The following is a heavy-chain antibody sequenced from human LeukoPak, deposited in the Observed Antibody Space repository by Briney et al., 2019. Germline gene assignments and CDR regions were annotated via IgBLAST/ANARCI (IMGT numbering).Heavy chain of an antibody. V-gene: IGHV4-59*08. J-gene: IGHJ4*02. CDR1: CGSISSLY. Sequence: SETLSLTCSVSCGSISSLYWSLIRQPPGKGLEWIGYIYYTGSTNYNPSLKSRVTIFVDTSKNQFSLRLSSVTAADTAVYYCARHRAYSSSSPFDYWGQGTLVTVSS. CDR3: ARHRAYSSSSPFDY. CDR2: IYYTGST. D-gene: IGHD6-6*01.